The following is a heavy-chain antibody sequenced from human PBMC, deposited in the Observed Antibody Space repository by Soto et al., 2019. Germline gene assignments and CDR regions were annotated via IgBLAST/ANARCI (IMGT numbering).Heavy chain of an antibody. CDR2: IYHSGST. D-gene: IGHD3-3*01. Sequence: SETLSLTCAVSGYSISSGYYWGWIRQPPGKGLEWIGTIYHSGSTYYNPSLKSRVTILVDTSKNQFSLKLSSVTAADTAVYYCAREGDDVLRFLEWLSDGGRYFDYWGQGTLVTVSS. J-gene: IGHJ4*02. CDR3: AREGDDVLRFLEWLSDGGRYFDY. V-gene: IGHV4-38-2*02. CDR1: GYSISSGYY.